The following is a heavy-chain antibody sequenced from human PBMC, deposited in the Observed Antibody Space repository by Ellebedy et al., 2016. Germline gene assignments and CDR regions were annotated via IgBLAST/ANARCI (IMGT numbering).Heavy chain of an antibody. CDR3: TTAPYYYDSSGYSFPY. J-gene: IGHJ4*02. V-gene: IGHV3-15*01. CDR1: GFTFSNAW. D-gene: IGHD3-22*01. Sequence: GESLKISXAASGFTFSNAWMSWVRQAPGKGLEWVGRIKSKTDGGTTDYAAPVKGRFTISRVDSKNTLYLQMNSLKTEDTAVYYCTTAPYYYDSSGYSFPYWGQGTLVTVSS. CDR2: IKSKTDGGTT.